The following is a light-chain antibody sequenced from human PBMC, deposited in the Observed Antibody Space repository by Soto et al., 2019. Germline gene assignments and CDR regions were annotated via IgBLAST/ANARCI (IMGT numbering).Light chain of an antibody. J-gene: IGKJ5*01. CDR2: WES. V-gene: IGKV4-1*01. CDR3: QQYYSTPIT. CDR1: QSVLYSSNNKNY. Sequence: DIVMTQSPDSLALSLGERATINCKSSQSVLYSSNNKNYLAWYQQKPGQPPKLXIYWESTRESGVPDRFSGSGSGTDLTLTISSLQAEDVAVYYCQQYYSTPITFGQGTRLEIK.